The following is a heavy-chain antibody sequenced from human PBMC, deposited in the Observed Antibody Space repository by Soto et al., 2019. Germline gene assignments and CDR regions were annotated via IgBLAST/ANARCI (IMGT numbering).Heavy chain of an antibody. Sequence: QVQLVQSGAEVKKPGASVKVSCKASGYTFTSYYMHWVRQAPGQGLEWMGIINTSGGSTSYAQNFQGRVPMTRDTSTSTVYMELSSLRSEDTAVYYCARAAYCSSTSCQYYYYYYMDVWGKGTTVTVSS. V-gene: IGHV1-46*03. CDR2: INTSGGST. CDR3: ARAAYCSSTSCQYYYYYYMDV. D-gene: IGHD2-2*01. CDR1: GYTFTSYY. J-gene: IGHJ6*03.